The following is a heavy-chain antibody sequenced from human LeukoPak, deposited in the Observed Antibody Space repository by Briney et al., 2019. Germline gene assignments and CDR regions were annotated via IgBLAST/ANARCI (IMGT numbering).Heavy chain of an antibody. CDR2: ISSSSSTI. V-gene: IGHV3-48*04. Sequence: GGSLRLSCAASGFTFSGYSMNWVRQAPGKGLEWVSYISSSSSTIYYADSVKGRFTISRDNAKNSLYLQMNSLRAEDTAVYYCARDGNRVAATSSAFDIWGQGTMVTVFS. CDR1: GFTFSGYS. CDR3: ARDGNRVAATSSAFDI. J-gene: IGHJ3*02. D-gene: IGHD2-15*01.